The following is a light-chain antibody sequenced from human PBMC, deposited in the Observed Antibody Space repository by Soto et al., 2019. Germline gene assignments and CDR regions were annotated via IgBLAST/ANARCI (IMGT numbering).Light chain of an antibody. CDR1: QPVNSGY. CDR3: QQYNSRWT. CDR2: GVS. J-gene: IGKJ1*01. Sequence: IVLTQSPGTLSLSPGEGATLSCRASQPVNSGYLAWYQQKPGQAPRLLMYGVSTRDTGIPDRFSGSGAGTDFTLTISRLEPGDFAVYYCQQYNSRWTFGQGTKVEI. V-gene: IGKV3-20*01.